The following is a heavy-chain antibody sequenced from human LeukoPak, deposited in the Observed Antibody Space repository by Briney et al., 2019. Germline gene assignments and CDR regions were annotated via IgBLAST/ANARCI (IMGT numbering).Heavy chain of an antibody. CDR2: ISNSGST. V-gene: IGHV4-59*01. CDR3: ARDTYDTLTGYFLFDY. D-gene: IGHD3-9*01. CDR1: GGSINNYY. Sequence: SETLSLTCNVSGGSINNYYWSWIRQTPGKGLEWIGYISNSGSTNYNPSLKTRVTISLDTSKNQFSLKLSSVTAADTAVFYCARDTYDTLTGYFLFDYWGQGTLVTVSS. J-gene: IGHJ4*02.